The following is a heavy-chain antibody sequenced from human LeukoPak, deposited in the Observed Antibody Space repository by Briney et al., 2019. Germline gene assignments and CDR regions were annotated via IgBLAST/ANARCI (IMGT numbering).Heavy chain of an antibody. CDR2: INPNSGGT. CDR3: ARVGPRYCSSTSCYGY. D-gene: IGHD2-2*01. J-gene: IGHJ4*02. V-gene: IGHV1-2*02. Sequence: GASVKVSCKTSGYSFTDYYMHWVRQAPGQGLEWMGWINPNSGGTNYAQKFQGRVTMTRDTSISTAYMELSRLRSDDTAVYYCARVGPRYCSSTSCYGYWGQGTLVTVSS. CDR1: GYSFTDYY.